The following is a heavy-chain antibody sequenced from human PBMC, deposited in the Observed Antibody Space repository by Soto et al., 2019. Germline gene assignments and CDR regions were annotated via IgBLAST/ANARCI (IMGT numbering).Heavy chain of an antibody. Sequence: GSLRLSSAASGXTFRSFTMNWVRRAPGRGLEWVSTISSNSAYIYYTDELRGPFTISRENAKNSLHLQMNSLRAEETALYYCTRDASRDSSARGWFDPWGPGTLATVSS. J-gene: IGHJ5*02. CDR2: ISSNSAYI. CDR3: TRDASRDSSARGWFDP. D-gene: IGHD6-13*01. V-gene: IGHV3-21*01. CDR1: GXTFRSFT.